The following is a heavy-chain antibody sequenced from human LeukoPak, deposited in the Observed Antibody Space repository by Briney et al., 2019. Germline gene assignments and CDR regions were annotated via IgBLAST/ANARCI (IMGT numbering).Heavy chain of an antibody. CDR3: ARDAGYSSSLFLDY. V-gene: IGHV3-66*02. D-gene: IGHD6-6*01. J-gene: IGHJ4*02. Sequence: TGGSLRLSCAASGFTVSSNYMSWVRQAAGKGLEWDSVIYSGGSTYYADSVKGRFTISRDNSKNTLYLQMNSLRAEDTAVYYCARDAGYSSSLFLDYWGQGTLVTVSS. CDR2: IYSGGST. CDR1: GFTVSSNY.